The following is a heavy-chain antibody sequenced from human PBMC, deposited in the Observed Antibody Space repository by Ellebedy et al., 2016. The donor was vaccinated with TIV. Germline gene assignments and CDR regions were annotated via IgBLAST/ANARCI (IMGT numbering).Heavy chain of an antibody. V-gene: IGHV5-51*01. CDR2: IFGRDSDT. J-gene: IGHJ3*01. Sequence: PGGSLRLSCQTSGYSFTNYWIGWVRHRPDKGLEWMGFIFGRDSDTRFNSSFQGQFTISVDKSITTAYLQWSSLKASDSAIYFCARARYLTGAFDVWGQGTVVTVSS. CDR3: ARARYLTGAFDV. CDR1: GYSFTNYW. D-gene: IGHD3-9*01.